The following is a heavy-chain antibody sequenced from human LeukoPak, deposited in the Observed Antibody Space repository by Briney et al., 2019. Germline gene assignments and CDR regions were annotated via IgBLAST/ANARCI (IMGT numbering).Heavy chain of an antibody. D-gene: IGHD5-18*01. CDR3: ARGFGWRVYYFDY. Sequence: GALRLSCAASGFTFISYSMNWVRRAPGKGLEGVSYISSSSSTIYYADSVKGRFTISRDNAKNSLYLQMNSLRADDTAVYYCARGFGWRVYYFDYWGQGTLVTVSS. V-gene: IGHV3-48*04. J-gene: IGHJ4*02. CDR1: GFTFISYS. CDR2: ISSSSSTI.